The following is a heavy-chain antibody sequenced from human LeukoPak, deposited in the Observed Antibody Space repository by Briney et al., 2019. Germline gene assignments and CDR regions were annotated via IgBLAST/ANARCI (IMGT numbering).Heavy chain of an antibody. CDR3: AREMRGLVRNNWFDP. CDR1: GFTVSSNY. D-gene: IGHD3/OR15-3a*01. Sequence: GGSLRLSCAASGFTVSSNYMSWVRQAPGKGLEWVSVIYSGGSTYYADSVKGRSTISRDSSKNTLYLQMNSLRAEDTAVYYCAREMRGLVRNNWFDPWGQGTLVTVSS. V-gene: IGHV3-53*01. CDR2: IYSGGST. J-gene: IGHJ5*02.